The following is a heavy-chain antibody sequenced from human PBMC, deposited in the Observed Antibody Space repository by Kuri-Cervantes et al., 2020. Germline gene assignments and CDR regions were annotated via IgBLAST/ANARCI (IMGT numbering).Heavy chain of an antibody. CDR1: GFTFSSYS. J-gene: IGHJ4*02. CDR2: INQDGSER. V-gene: IGHV3-7*03. Sequence: GESLKISCAASGFTFSSYSMNWVRQAPGKGLEWVANINQDGSERYYVDSVKGRFSISRDNAKNSLYLQMNSLRAEDTAVYYCAKGGGGSYYSPLDCWGQGTLVTVSS. D-gene: IGHD2-15*01. CDR3: AKGGGGSYYSPLDC.